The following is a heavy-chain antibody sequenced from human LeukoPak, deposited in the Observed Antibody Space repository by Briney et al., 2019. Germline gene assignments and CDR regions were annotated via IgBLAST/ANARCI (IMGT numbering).Heavy chain of an antibody. V-gene: IGHV1-69*13. CDR3: ASRYSSGWYYFDY. Sequence: ASVKVSCKASGYTFTGYYMHWVRQAPGQGLEWMGGIIPIFGTANYAQKFQGRVTITADESTSTAYMELSSLRSEDTAVYYCASRYSSGWYYFDYWGQGTLVTVSS. CDR2: IIPIFGTA. CDR1: GYTFTGYY. J-gene: IGHJ4*02. D-gene: IGHD6-19*01.